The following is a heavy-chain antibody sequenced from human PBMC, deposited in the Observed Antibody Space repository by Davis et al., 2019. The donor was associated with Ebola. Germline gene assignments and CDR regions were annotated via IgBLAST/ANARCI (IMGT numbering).Heavy chain of an antibody. J-gene: IGHJ6*02. CDR1: GFTFDDYA. CDR2: ISWNSGSI. D-gene: IGHD1-26*01. CDR3: AKDIGDLQYSGSVGGMDV. Sequence: PGGSLRLSCAASGFTFDDYAMHWVRQAPGKGLEWVSGISWNSGSIGYADSVKGRFTISRDNAKNSLYLQMNSLRAEDTALYYCAKDIGDLQYSGSVGGMDVWGQGTTVTVSS. V-gene: IGHV3-9*01.